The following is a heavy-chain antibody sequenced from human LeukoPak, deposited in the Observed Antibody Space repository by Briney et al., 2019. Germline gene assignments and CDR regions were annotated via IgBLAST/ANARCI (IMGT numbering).Heavy chain of an antibody. CDR2: IYYSRST. D-gene: IGHD3-22*01. J-gene: IGHJ4*02. V-gene: IGHV4-59*01. CDR3: ASGGRYYYDSSGYWHPFDY. Sequence: SETLSLTCTVSGGSISSYYWSWIRQPPGKGLEWIGYIYYSRSTNYNPSLKSRVTISVDTSKNQFSLKLSSVTAADTAVYYCASGGRYYYDSSGYWHPFDYWGQGTLVTVSS. CDR1: GGSISSYY.